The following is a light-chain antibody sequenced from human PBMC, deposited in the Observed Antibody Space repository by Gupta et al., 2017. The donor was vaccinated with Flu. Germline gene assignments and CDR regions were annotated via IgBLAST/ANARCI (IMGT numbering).Light chain of an antibody. Sequence: PSSLSAPVGDRVSVTCQASQDITNYLNWFQPKPGKAPKLLIYDASTLQTGVPSRFSGSGSGTDFTFTISSLQPDDIATYYCQQYETLPLTFGGGTKVEIK. CDR3: QQYETLPLT. J-gene: IGKJ4*01. V-gene: IGKV1-33*01. CDR2: DAS. CDR1: QDITNY.